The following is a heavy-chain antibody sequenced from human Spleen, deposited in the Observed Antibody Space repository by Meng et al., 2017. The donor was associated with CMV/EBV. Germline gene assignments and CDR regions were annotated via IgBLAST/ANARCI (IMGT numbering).Heavy chain of an antibody. V-gene: IGHV1-8*01. CDR3: ARHVLGGDFGPGRGWFDP. J-gene: IGHJ5*02. D-gene: IGHD2-21*02. CDR2: MNPNSGNT. Sequence: QVHLVQSGAEVKKPGASVKVSCKASGYTFTSYDINWVRRATGQGLEWMGWMNPNSGNTGYAQKFQGRVTMTRSTSITTAYMELSSLTSEDTAVYYCARHVLGGDFGPGRGWFDPWGQGALVTVSS. CDR1: GYTFTSYD.